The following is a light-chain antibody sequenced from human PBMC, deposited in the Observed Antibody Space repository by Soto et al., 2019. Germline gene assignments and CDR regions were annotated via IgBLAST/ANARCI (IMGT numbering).Light chain of an antibody. Sequence: QPVLTQPPSASGTPGQRVTISCTVSSSNIGSNTVNWYQQLPGTAPKLLIYSNNQRPSGVPDRFSGSKSGTSASLAISGIQSEDEADYYCAAGNDSLNGVVFGGGTKLTVL. V-gene: IGLV1-44*01. CDR2: SNN. J-gene: IGLJ2*01. CDR1: SSNIGSNT. CDR3: AAGNDSLNGVV.